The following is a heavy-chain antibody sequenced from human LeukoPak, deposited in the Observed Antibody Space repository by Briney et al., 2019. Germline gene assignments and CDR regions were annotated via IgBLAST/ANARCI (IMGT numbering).Heavy chain of an antibody. D-gene: IGHD2-2*01. CDR3: ASPSSTSDY. J-gene: IGHJ4*02. V-gene: IGHV4-39*01. CDR2: IYYSGST. CDR1: GGSISSSSYY. Sequence: PSETLSLTCTVSGGSISSSSYYWGWIRQPPGKGLEWIGSIYYSGSTYYDPSLKSRVTISVDTSKNQFSLKLSSVTAADTAVYYCASPSSTSDYWGQGTLVTVSS.